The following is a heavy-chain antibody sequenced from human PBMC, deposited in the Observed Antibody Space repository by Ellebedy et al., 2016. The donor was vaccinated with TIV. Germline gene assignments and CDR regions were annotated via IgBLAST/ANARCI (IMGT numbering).Heavy chain of an antibody. CDR2: INPNSGGT. V-gene: IGHV1-2*04. J-gene: IGHJ5*02. D-gene: IGHD3-10*01. Sequence: ASVKVSCXASGYTFTGYYMHWVRQAPGQGLEWMGWINPNSGGTNYAQKFQGWVTMTRDTSISTAYMELSRLRSDDTAVYYCARRVYGSGSFWFDPWGQGTLVTVSS. CDR1: GYTFTGYY. CDR3: ARRVYGSGSFWFDP.